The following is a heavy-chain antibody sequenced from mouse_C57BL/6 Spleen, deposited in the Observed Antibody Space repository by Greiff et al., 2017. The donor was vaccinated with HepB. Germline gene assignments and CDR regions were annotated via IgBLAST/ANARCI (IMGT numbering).Heavy chain of an antibody. CDR3: ARGGLKYYFDY. CDR2: IYPRSGNT. J-gene: IGHJ2*01. V-gene: IGHV1-81*01. D-gene: IGHD1-3*01. Sequence: QVQLQQSGAELARPGASVKLSCKASGYTFTSYGISWVKQRTGQGLEWIGEIYPRSGNTYYNEKFKGKATLTADKSSSTAYMELRSLTSEDAAVYFCARGGLKYYFDYWGQGTTLTVSS. CDR1: GYTFTSYG.